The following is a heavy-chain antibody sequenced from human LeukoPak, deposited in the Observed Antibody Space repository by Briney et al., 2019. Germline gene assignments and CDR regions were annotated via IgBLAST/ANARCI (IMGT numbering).Heavy chain of an antibody. Sequence: SETLSLTCTVSGGSISSCYWSWIRQPPGKGLEWIGYIYYSGSTNYNPSLKSRVTISVDTSKNQFSLKLSSVTAADTAVYYCARAEEDSSGYYYQGRFDYWGQGTLVTVSS. V-gene: IGHV4-59*01. CDR2: IYYSGST. D-gene: IGHD3-22*01. CDR3: ARAEEDSSGYYYQGRFDY. J-gene: IGHJ4*02. CDR1: GGSISSCY.